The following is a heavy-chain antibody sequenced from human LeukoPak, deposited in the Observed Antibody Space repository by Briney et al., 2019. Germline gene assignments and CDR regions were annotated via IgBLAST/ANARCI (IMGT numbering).Heavy chain of an antibody. Sequence: SETLSLTCAVYGGSFCGYYWSWIRQPPGKGLEWIGEINHSGSTNYNPSLKSRVTISVDTSKNQFSLKLSSVTAADTAVYYCARDVHISGRSVRIQGPPRYFDLWGRGTLVTVSS. D-gene: IGHD1-26*01. CDR1: GGSFCGYY. V-gene: IGHV4-34*01. CDR2: INHSGST. CDR3: ARDVHISGRSVRIQGPPRYFDL. J-gene: IGHJ2*01.